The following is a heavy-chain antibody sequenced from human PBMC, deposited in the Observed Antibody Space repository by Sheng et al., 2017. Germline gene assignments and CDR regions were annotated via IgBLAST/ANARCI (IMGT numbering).Heavy chain of an antibody. CDR3: ARGGSYGGVGDH. CDR1: GGPISSGGYY. J-gene: IGHJ4*02. D-gene: IGHD5-18*01. Sequence: QVQLQESGPGLVKPSQTLSLTCTVSGGPISSGGYYWSWIRQHPGKGLEWIGYIYYSGSTYYNPSLKSRVIISADTSKNQFSLKLSSVTVADTAVYYCARGGSYGGVGDHWGQGTLVTGLL. V-gene: IGHV4-31*03. CDR2: IYYSGST.